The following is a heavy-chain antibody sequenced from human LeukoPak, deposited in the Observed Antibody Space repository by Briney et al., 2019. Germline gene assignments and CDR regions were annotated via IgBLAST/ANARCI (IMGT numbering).Heavy chain of an antibody. CDR3: ACRDLTSTWSFP. Sequence: GASLKISCQGFGSSFTSYWIGWVRPMPGKGMEWIGVIYPGDSRIRYNPSFQGQVTISVDKSISTAYLQWVSLRASDSAMYYCACRDLTSTWSFPWGQGTLVTVSS. V-gene: IGHV5-51*01. J-gene: IGHJ5*02. CDR2: IYPGDSRI. CDR1: GSSFTSYW. D-gene: IGHD2-2*01.